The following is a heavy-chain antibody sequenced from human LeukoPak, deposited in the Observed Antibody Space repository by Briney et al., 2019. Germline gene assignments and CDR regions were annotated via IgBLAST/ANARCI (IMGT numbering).Heavy chain of an antibody. J-gene: IGHJ4*02. V-gene: IGHV3-30*02. CDR2: IRNDGRNK. Sequence: PGGSLRLSCAASGFTFRSYGMHWVRQAPARGREWVAFIRNDGRNKYYAESAKGRFTISRDNSKNTLYLQMNSLRAEDTAVYYCAKDSARKSIVGSTTRGVNDYWGQGTLVTVSS. CDR1: GFTFRSYG. CDR3: AKDSARKSIVGSTTRGVNDY. D-gene: IGHD1-26*01.